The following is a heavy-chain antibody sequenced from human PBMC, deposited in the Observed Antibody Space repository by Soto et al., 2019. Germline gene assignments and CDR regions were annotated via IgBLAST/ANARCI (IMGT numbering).Heavy chain of an antibody. D-gene: IGHD3-16*01. CDR3: AKIRGIDY. V-gene: IGHV3-30-3*02. CDR1: GFTVSSYG. Sequence: GGSLRLSCAVSGFTVSSYGMHWFRQAPGKGLEWVAVILDDGSKKYSTDSVMARFTISRDSSKNTLYLEMKNVRAEDTALYYCAKIRGIDYWGQGTLVTVSS. CDR2: ILDDGSKK. J-gene: IGHJ4*02.